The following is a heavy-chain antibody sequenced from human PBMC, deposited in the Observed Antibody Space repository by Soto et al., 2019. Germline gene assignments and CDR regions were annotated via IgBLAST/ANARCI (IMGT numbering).Heavy chain of an antibody. Sequence: QVQLQESGPGLVKPSETLSLTCTVSGGSVSSGSYYWSWIRQPPGKGLEWIGYIYYSGSTNYNPSLKSRVTIAVDTSKKQFSLKLSSVTAADTAVYYCARGGGAHWYFDLWGRGTLFTVSS. D-gene: IGHD2-21*01. CDR1: GGSVSSGSYY. V-gene: IGHV4-61*01. J-gene: IGHJ2*01. CDR2: IYYSGST. CDR3: ARGGGAHWYFDL.